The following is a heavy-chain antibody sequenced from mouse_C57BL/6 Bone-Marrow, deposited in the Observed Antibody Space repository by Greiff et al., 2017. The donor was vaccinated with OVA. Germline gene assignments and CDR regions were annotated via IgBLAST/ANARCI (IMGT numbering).Heavy chain of an antibody. J-gene: IGHJ3*01. CDR1: GYTFTSYW. D-gene: IGHD1-1*01. CDR3: ARWDYSSWFAY. Sequence: QVHVKQPGAELVKPGASVKMSCKASGYTFTSYWITWVKQRPGQGLEWIGDIYPGSGSTNYNEKFKSKATLTVDTSSSTAYMQLSSLTSEDSAVYYCARWDYSSWFAYWGQGTLVTVSA. CDR2: IYPGSGST. V-gene: IGHV1-55*01.